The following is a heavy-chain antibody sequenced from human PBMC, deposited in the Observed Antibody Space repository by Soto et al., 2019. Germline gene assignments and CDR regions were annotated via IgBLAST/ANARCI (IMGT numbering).Heavy chain of an antibody. CDR2: VYGGGNGA. CDR1: GFTFSNFA. J-gene: IGHJ6*02. CDR3: AKFEGALHHNYHMDV. V-gene: IGHV3-23*01. Sequence: EMQLLESGGGLVQPGGSLRLSCAASGFTFSNFAMCWVRQAPGKGLEWVSGVYGGGNGALYADSVKGRFIISRDNSKNTLYLHMNSLRAGDTAVYYCAKFEGALHHNYHMDVWGQGTTVTVSS. D-gene: IGHD1-1*01.